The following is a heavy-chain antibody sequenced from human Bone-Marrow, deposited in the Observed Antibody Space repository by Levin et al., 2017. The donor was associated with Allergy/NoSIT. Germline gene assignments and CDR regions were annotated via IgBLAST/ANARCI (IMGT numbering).Heavy chain of an antibody. D-gene: IGHD2-8*01. CDR3: NHGGDHASYYYYGMDV. J-gene: IGHJ6*02. CDR1: GGTFSNYA. Sequence: KISCKASGGTFSNYAFNWVRQAPGQGLEWMGGIIPIFGTANYPQKFQGRVTISADESTSTTYMELSSLRSEDTAIYFCNHGGDHASYYYYGMDVWGQGTTVTVSS. CDR2: IIPIFGTA. V-gene: IGHV1-69*01.